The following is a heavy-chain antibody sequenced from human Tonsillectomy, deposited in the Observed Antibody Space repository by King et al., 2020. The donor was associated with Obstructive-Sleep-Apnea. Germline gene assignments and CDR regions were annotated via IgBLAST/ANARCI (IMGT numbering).Heavy chain of an antibody. V-gene: IGHV1-3*01. CDR3: ARGPYSGNYSGAFDV. CDR2: INPANGNT. J-gene: IGHJ3*01. D-gene: IGHD1-26*01. Sequence: QLVQSGAEVKKPGASVKVSCKASGYIFPNYAIHWVRPAPGQRLEWMGWINPANGNTRYSQKFQGRVTITRDTSANTAYMELSNLTSEDTAVYDCARGPYSGNYSGAFDVWGRGTRVTVSS. CDR1: GYIFPNYA.